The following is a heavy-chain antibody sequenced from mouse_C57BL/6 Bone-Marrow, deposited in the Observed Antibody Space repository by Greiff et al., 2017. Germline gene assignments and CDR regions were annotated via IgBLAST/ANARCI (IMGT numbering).Heavy chain of an antibody. CDR2: IDPSDSYT. CDR1: GYTFTSYW. J-gene: IGHJ4*01. V-gene: IGHV1-69*01. D-gene: IGHD2-4*01. CDR3: ARCDYDWGFYAMDY. Sequence: QVQLQQPGAELVMPGASVKLSCKASGYTFTSYWMHWVKQRPGQGLEWIGEIDPSDSYTNYNQKFKGKSTLTVDNSSSTAYMQLSSLTSEDSAVYYCARCDYDWGFYAMDYWGQGTSVTVSS.